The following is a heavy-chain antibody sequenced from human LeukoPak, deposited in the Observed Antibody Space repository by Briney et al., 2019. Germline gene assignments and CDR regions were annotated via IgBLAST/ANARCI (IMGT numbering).Heavy chain of an antibody. CDR3: ARERRDFGDPLDY. D-gene: IGHD4-17*01. Sequence: GGSLRLACAASGFTFSSYGMHWVRQAPGKGLEWVAVIWYDGSNKYYADSVKGRFTISRDNSKNTLYLRLNSLRAGDTALYYCARERRDFGDPLDYWGQGTLVTVSS. CDR2: IWYDGSNK. V-gene: IGHV3-33*01. J-gene: IGHJ4*02. CDR1: GFTFSSYG.